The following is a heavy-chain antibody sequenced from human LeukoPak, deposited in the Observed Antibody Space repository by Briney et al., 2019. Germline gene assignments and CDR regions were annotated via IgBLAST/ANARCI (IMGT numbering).Heavy chain of an antibody. J-gene: IGHJ4*02. CDR2: IYYSGST. Sequence: PSETQSLTCTVSGGSLSSGGYYWSWIRQHPGKGLEWIGYIYYSGSTYYNPSLKSRVTISVDTSKNQFSLKLSSVTAADTAVYYCAIIFRDYGEINWGQGTLVTVSS. CDR1: GGSLSSGGYY. V-gene: IGHV4-31*03. CDR3: AIIFRDYGEIN. D-gene: IGHD4-17*01.